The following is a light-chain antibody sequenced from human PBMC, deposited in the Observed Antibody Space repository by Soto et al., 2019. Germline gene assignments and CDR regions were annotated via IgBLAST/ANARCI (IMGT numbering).Light chain of an antibody. V-gene: IGKV3-15*01. CDR1: QSVSSN. CDR3: QQYNNWPPPLT. Sequence: EIVMTQSPAPLSVSPGERATLSCRASQSVSSNLAWYQQKPGQAPRLLIYGASTRATGIPARLSGSGSGTEFTLNISSLQSEDFAVYYCQQYNNWPPPLTFGGGTKVEIK. J-gene: IGKJ4*01. CDR2: GAS.